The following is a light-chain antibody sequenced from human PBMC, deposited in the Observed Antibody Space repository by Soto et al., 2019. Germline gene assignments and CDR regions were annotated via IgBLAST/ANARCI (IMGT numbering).Light chain of an antibody. Sequence: EIVLTQSPGTLSLSPGERATLSYRASQSVTNDYVAWYQRKPGQAPRLLIYGASYRATDIPRRFSGSGSGTDFTLTITRLEPEDFAVYYCQQYGSSPPTFGQGTKVEIK. CDR1: QSVTNDY. CDR2: GAS. J-gene: IGKJ1*01. V-gene: IGKV3-20*01. CDR3: QQYGSSPPT.